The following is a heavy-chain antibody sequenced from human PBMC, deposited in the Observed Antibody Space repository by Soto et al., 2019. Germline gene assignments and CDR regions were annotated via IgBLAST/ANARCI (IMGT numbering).Heavy chain of an antibody. D-gene: IGHD6-25*01. V-gene: IGHV6-1*01. CDR3: ARGHAATMDV. CDR2: TYYRSKWNN. Sequence: SQTLSLTCAISGDSVASNGAAWNWIRQSPSRGLQWLGRTYYRSKWNNDYAVSVRSRITINPDTSKNQFSLQLNSVTPEDTAVYYCARGHAATMDVWGQGTTVTVSS. CDR1: GDSVASNGAA. J-gene: IGHJ6*02.